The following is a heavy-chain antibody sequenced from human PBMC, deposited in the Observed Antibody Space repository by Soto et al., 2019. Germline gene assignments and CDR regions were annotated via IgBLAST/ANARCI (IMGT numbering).Heavy chain of an antibody. J-gene: IGHJ5*02. Sequence: PGGSLRLSCAISGFSVSSNYLSWVRQAPGKGLEWVSVHYSGGSTYYADSVPGPVTTSSNKSNTTLYLPMRRVRAGDTAVSICARPCHHRGPARATSTLDPWGQGTQVTVSS. CDR1: GFSVSSNY. CDR2: HYSGGST. D-gene: IGHD1-26*01. V-gene: IGHV3-53*01. CDR3: ARPCHHRGPARATSTLDP.